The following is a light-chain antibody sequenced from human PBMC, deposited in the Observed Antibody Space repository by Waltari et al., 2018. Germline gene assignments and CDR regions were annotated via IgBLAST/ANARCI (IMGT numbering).Light chain of an antibody. Sequence: IVMTPSPESLALSLGERATINCKSSQRVLYSSNNKTFLAWYQQKPGQPPKLLIYCASTRESGVPDRFSGSGSGTDFTLTISSLEAEDVAVYYCQQYYSTPLTFGGGTKVEIK. CDR3: QQYYSTPLT. J-gene: IGKJ4*01. CDR1: QRVLYSSNNKTF. CDR2: CAS. V-gene: IGKV4-1*01.